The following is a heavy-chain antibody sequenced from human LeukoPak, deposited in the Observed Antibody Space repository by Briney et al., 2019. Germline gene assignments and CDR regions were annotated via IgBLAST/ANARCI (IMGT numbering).Heavy chain of an antibody. CDR3: ARGKELLRFLEWLSRSDY. Sequence: ASVKVSCKASGYTFTGYYMHWVRQAPGQGLEWMGWINPNSGGTNYAQKFQGRVTMTRDTSISTAYMELGRLRSDDTAVYYCARGKELLRFLEWLSRSDYWGQGTLVTVSS. CDR2: INPNSGGT. J-gene: IGHJ4*02. CDR1: GYTFTGYY. V-gene: IGHV1-2*02. D-gene: IGHD3-3*01.